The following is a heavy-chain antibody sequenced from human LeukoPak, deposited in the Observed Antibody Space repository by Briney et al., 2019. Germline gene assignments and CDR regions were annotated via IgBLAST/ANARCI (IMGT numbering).Heavy chain of an antibody. CDR3: AREYSYYDSSGYYYGSGYFDY. CDR1: GGSISSSSYY. J-gene: IGHJ4*02. Sequence: SETLSPTCTVSGGSISSSSYYWGWIRQPPGKGLEWIAYIYYSGSTNYNPSLQSRVTISVDTSKNQFSLRLSSVTAADTAVYYCAREYSYYDSSGYYYGSGYFDYWGQGTLVTVSS. CDR2: IYYSGST. V-gene: IGHV4-61*01. D-gene: IGHD3-22*01.